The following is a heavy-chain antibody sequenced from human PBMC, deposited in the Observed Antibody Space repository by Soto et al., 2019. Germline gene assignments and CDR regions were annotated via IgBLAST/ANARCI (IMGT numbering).Heavy chain of an antibody. V-gene: IGHV1-46*01. CDR3: ATLQRGASYDYSGYGALQFDH. D-gene: IGHD3-16*01. CDR1: GYSFTSYY. Sequence: ASVKVSCKASGYSFTSYYIHWVRQAPGQGPEWMGLSNPSGGSTTYSQKFHCRVTMTRDTSTTTGYMELSALRFEDTGFFYSATLQRGASYDYSGYGALQFDHWGEATLVTVS. J-gene: IGHJ4*02. CDR2: SNPSGGST.